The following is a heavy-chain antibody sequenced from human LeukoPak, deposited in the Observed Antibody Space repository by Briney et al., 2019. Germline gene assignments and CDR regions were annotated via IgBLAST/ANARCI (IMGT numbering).Heavy chain of an antibody. D-gene: IGHD6-6*01. Sequence: GGSLRLSCAASGFTFSNYAMRWVRQAPGKGLEWVSGISGSGDSTYYADSVKGRFTISRDNSKNTLYLQMNSLRAEDTAVYYCAKEPGEYSSSRYFDYWGQGTLVTVSS. V-gene: IGHV3-23*01. CDR2: ISGSGDST. CDR3: AKEPGEYSSSRYFDY. CDR1: GFTFSNYA. J-gene: IGHJ4*02.